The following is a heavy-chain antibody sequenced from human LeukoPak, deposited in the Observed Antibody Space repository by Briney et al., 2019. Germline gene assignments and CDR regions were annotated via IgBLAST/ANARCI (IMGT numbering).Heavy chain of an antibody. CDR1: GGSISSYY. CDR3: ARGYGSGSYSHFDY. V-gene: IGHV4-59*01. J-gene: IGHJ4*02. Sequence: PETLSLTCTVSGGSISSYYWSWIRQPPGKGLEWIGYMYYSGSTNYNPSLKSRVTISVDTSKNQFSLKLSSVTAADTAVYYCARGYGSGSYSHFDYWGQGTLVTVSS. CDR2: MYYSGST. D-gene: IGHD3-10*01.